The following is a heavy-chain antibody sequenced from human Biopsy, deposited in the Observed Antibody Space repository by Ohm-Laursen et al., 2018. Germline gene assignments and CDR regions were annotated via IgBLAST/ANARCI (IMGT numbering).Heavy chain of an antibody. CDR1: GYFFSSYG. V-gene: IGHV1-18*01. CDR3: VRGTGSQYFDY. CDR2: ISGYNGNT. J-gene: IGHJ4*02. D-gene: IGHD1-26*01. Sequence: SVKVSCKASGYFFSSYGLNWVRQAPGHGLEWMGRISGYNGNTNYAQKFQGRVTMTIDSSASTAYLELRSLRSDDTAFYYCVRGTGSQYFDYWGQGTLVTVSS.